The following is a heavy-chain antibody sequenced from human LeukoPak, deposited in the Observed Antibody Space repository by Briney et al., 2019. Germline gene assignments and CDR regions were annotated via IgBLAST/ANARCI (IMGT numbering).Heavy chain of an antibody. CDR3: AKVRATYDSSGPWYFDY. D-gene: IGHD3-22*01. CDR1: GFTFSSYG. J-gene: IGHJ4*02. CDR2: IRYDGSNK. Sequence: GGSLRLPCAASGFTFSSYGMHWVRQAPGKGLEWVAFIRYDGSNKYYADSVKGRFTISRDNSKNTLYLQMNSLRAEDTAVYYCAKVRATYDSSGPWYFDYWGQGTLVTVSS. V-gene: IGHV3-30*02.